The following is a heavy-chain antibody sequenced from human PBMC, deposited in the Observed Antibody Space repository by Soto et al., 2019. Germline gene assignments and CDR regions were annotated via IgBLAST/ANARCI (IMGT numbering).Heavy chain of an antibody. CDR1: GFTFSDHY. CDR2: TRNKANSYTA. Sequence: GGSLRLSCAASGFTFSDHYMDWVRQAPGKGLEWVGRTRNKANSYTAEYAASGKGRFTITRDDSKNSLYLQLNSLKTEDKAVYYCARVYGGNFDYWGQGTLVTVSS. D-gene: IGHD4-17*01. J-gene: IGHJ4*02. CDR3: ARVYGGNFDY. V-gene: IGHV3-72*01.